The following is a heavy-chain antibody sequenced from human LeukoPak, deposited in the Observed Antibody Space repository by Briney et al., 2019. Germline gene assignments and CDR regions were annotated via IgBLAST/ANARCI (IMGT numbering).Heavy chain of an antibody. D-gene: IGHD5-18*01. V-gene: IGHV3-7*01. CDR2: IKKSGSET. CDR3: ASLDTAAIRTGGY. CDR1: GFPFSPDW. J-gene: IGHJ4*02. Sequence: PGGSLTLSRAASGFPFSPDWMSWVRQAPGKGLEWVAMIKKSGSETHYVDSVKGRFTISRDSARNSLYLQMSSLKADDTAVYYCASLDTAAIRTGGYWGQGTLVTVSS.